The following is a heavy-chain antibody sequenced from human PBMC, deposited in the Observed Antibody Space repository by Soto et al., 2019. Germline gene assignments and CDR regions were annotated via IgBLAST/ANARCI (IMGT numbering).Heavy chain of an antibody. V-gene: IGHV3-74*01. CDR3: ARTTGNPHAQIDY. D-gene: IGHD1-26*01. J-gene: IGHJ4*02. CDR1: GFTFSSYW. Sequence: GGSLRLSCAASGFTFSSYWMHWVRQAPGKGLVWVSRINSDGSSTSYADSVKGRFTISRDNAKNTLYLQMNSLRAEDTAVYYCARTTGNPHAQIDYWGQGTLVTVSS. CDR2: INSDGSST.